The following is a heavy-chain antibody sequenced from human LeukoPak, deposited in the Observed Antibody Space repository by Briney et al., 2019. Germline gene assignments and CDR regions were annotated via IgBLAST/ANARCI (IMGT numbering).Heavy chain of an antibody. J-gene: IGHJ3*02. V-gene: IGHV3-7*01. CDR3: ARNAFDS. CDR1: GFTFSTYW. CDR2: MNQDGSEE. Sequence: PGGSLRLSCAATGFTFSTYWMSWVRQAPGKGLEWVANMNQDGSEENYVDSVKGRFTISRDNAKNSLYLQMNSLRVEDTAVYYCARNAFDSWGQGTMVTVSS.